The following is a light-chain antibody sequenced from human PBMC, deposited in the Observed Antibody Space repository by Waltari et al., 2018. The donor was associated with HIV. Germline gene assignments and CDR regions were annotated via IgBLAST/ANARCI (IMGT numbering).Light chain of an antibody. CDR3: ATWTDSLSGVV. Sequence: QSVLTQPPSASGTPGQRVTISCSGSSSNIGSNYVYWYPQLPGTAPKLLLYRNNRRPSGVPDRFSGSKSGTSASLAISGLRSEDEAHYYCATWTDSLSGVVFGGGTKLRVL. CDR1: SSNIGSNY. J-gene: IGLJ2*01. CDR2: RNN. V-gene: IGLV1-47*01.